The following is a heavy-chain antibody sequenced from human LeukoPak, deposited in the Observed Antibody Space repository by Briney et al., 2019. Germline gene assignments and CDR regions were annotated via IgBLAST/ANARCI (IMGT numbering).Heavy chain of an antibody. J-gene: IGHJ3*02. CDR2: IYYSGST. CDR1: GGSINSYY. D-gene: IGHD2-15*01. Sequence: SETLSLTCTVSGGSINSYYWSWIRQPPGKGLEWIGYIYYSGSTNYNPSLKSRVTISVDTSNNKFSLKLTSLTAADTAVYCCVRHLSAGRPAFDIWGQGTMVTVSS. CDR3: VRHLSAGRPAFDI. V-gene: IGHV4-59*08.